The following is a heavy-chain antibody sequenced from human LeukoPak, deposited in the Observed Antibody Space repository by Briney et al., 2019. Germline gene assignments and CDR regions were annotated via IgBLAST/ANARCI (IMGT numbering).Heavy chain of an antibody. V-gene: IGHV1-2*02. J-gene: IGHJ5*02. CDR2: INPNSGGT. CDR3: ASRGIAVAGKRFDP. CDR1: GYTFTDYY. Sequence: ASVKVSFKASGYTFTDYYMHWVRQAPGQGLEWMGWINPNSGGTNYAQKFQGRVTMTRDTSISTAYMELSSLRSDDTAVYYCASRGIAVAGKRFDPWGQGTLVTVSS. D-gene: IGHD6-19*01.